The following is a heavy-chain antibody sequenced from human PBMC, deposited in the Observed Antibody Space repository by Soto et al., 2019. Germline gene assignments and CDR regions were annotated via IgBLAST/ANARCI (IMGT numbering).Heavy chain of an antibody. V-gene: IGHV4-34*01. CDR1: GGSFSNYY. CDR2: VNDSGST. Sequence: AETLSLTCALSGGSFSNYYWTWIRQPPGAGLEWIGEVNDSGSTSYSPALKSRVTISVDSSKNQFSLILTSITAADRAVYFCARCQYHGSAGFYTIRYFYGVDVWGQGTTVTVSS. CDR3: ARCQYHGSAGFYTIRYFYGVDV. J-gene: IGHJ6*02. D-gene: IGHD3-22*01.